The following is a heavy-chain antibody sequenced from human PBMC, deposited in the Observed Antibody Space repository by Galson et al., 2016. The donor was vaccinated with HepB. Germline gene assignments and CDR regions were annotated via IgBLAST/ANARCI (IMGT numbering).Heavy chain of an antibody. J-gene: IGHJ4*02. V-gene: IGHV3-30-3*01. D-gene: IGHD4-23*01. CDR1: GFTFYTFT. CDR2: ISFDGSNR. CDR3: ARGEIGTTLD. Sequence: SPRLSCAASGFTFYTFTMHWVRQSPGKGPECVAAISFDGSNRHYADSVRGRFTISRDNPRNTLYLQMDSLTTEDTAVYYCARGEIGTTLDWGQGALVTVSS.